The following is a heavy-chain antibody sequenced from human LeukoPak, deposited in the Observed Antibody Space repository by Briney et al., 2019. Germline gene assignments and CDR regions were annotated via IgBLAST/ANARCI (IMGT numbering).Heavy chain of an antibody. CDR2: ISGSGGST. V-gene: IGHV3-23*01. J-gene: IGHJ4*02. Sequence: GGSLRLSCAASGFTFSSYAMSWVRQAPGKGLEWVSAISGSGGSTYYADSVKGRFTISRDNAKNSLYLQMNSLRAEDTAVYYCASLTCSSTSCEYGIGDYWGQGTLVTVSS. D-gene: IGHD2-2*01. CDR3: ASLTCSSTSCEYGIGDY. CDR1: GFTFSSYA.